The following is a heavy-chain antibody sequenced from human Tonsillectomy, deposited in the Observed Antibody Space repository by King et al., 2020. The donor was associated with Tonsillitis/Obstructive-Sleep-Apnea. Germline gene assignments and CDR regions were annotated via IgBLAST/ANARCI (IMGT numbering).Heavy chain of an antibody. V-gene: IGHV4-34*01. Sequence: VQLQQWGAGLLKPSETLSLTCAVYGGSFSGYYWSWIRQPPGKGLEWIGEINHSGGTNYNPSLKSRVTISVDTSRNQFSLKLSSVTAAATAVYYCATDYDILTAYYYWGQGTLVTVSS. D-gene: IGHD3-9*01. J-gene: IGHJ4*02. CDR1: GGSFSGYY. CDR2: INHSGGT. CDR3: ATDYDILTAYYY.